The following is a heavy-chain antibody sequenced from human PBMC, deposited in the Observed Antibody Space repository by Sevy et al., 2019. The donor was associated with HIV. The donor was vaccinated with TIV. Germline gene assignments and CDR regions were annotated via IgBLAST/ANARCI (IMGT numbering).Heavy chain of an antibody. J-gene: IGHJ6*02. Sequence: GGSLRLSCAASGFTFSSYGMHWVRQAPGKGLEWVAVISYDGSNKYYADSVKGRFTISRDNSKNTLSLQMNSLRAEDTAVYYCAKDLEIVVVVAATYGMDVWGQGTTVTVSS. CDR1: GFTFSSYG. CDR3: AKDLEIVVVVAATYGMDV. CDR2: ISYDGSNK. V-gene: IGHV3-30*18. D-gene: IGHD2-15*01.